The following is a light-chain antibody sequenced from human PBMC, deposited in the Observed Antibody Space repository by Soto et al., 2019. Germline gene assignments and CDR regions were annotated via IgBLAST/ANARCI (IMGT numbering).Light chain of an antibody. V-gene: IGKV3-15*01. CDR2: GAS. Sequence: EIVMTQSPATLPVSPAERATLCCRACQSVSSYLAWYQQKPGQALRLLIYGASTRATGIPARFSGSQSGTEFTLTISSLLSEDFAVYSCQQYNNWPLTFGGGTKVDIK. CDR3: QQYNNWPLT. CDR1: QSVSSY. J-gene: IGKJ4*01.